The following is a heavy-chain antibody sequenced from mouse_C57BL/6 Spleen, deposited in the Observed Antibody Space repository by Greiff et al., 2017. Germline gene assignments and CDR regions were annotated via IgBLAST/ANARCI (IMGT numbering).Heavy chain of an antibody. J-gene: IGHJ2*01. CDR3: ASSNYLYYFDY. Sequence: VQVVESGPELVKPGASVKISCKASGYSFTSYYIHWVKQRPGQGLEWIGWIYPGSGNTKYNEKFKGKATLTADTSSSTAYMQLSSLTSEDSAVYYCASSNYLYYFDYWGQGTTLTVSS. V-gene: IGHV1-66*01. D-gene: IGHD2-5*01. CDR1: GYSFTSYY. CDR2: IYPGSGNT.